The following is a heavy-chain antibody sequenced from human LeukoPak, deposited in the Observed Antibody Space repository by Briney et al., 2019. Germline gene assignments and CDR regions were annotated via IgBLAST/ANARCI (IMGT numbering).Heavy chain of an antibody. CDR1: GFTFSSYA. Sequence: TGGSLRLSCAASGFTFSSYAMSWVRLAPGKGLEWVSAISGSGGSTYYADSVKGRFTISRDNSKNTLYLQMNSLRAEDTAVYYCAKAVVRGTYYYGMDVWGQGTTVTVSS. CDR2: ISGSGGST. J-gene: IGHJ6*02. CDR3: AKAVVRGTYYYGMDV. D-gene: IGHD3-10*01. V-gene: IGHV3-23*01.